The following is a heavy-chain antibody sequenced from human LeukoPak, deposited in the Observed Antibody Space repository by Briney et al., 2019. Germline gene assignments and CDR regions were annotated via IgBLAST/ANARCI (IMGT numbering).Heavy chain of an antibody. CDR1: GGSISSGGYS. CDR2: IYYSGST. J-gene: IGHJ4*02. Sequence: PSETLSLTCTVSGGSISSGGYSWSWIRQPPGKGPEWIGYIYYSGSTHYNPSLRSRVTISVDTSKNQFSLKLSSVAAADTAVYYCASLYDYLDLWGQGTLVTVSS. V-gene: IGHV4-30-4*07. CDR3: ASLYDYLDL. D-gene: IGHD5/OR15-5a*01.